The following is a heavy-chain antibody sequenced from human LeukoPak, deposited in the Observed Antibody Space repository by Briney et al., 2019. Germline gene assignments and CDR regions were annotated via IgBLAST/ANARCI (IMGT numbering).Heavy chain of an antibody. CDR3: AKELEAVAGTESDY. V-gene: IGHV3-23*01. D-gene: IGHD6-19*01. J-gene: IGHJ4*02. Sequence: GGSLRLSCAASGFAFSSYAMSWVRQAPGKGLEWVSAISGSGGSTYYADSVKGRFTISRDNSKNTLYLQMNSLRAEGTAVYYCAKELEAVAGTESDYWGQGTLVTVSS. CDR2: ISGSGGST. CDR1: GFAFSSYA.